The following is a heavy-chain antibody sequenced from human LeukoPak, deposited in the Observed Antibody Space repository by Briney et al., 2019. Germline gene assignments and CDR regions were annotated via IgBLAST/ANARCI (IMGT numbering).Heavy chain of an antibody. CDR2: IYSGGST. Sequence: PGGSLRLSCAASGFTVSSNYMSWVRQAPGKGLEWVSVIYSGGSTYYADSVKGRFTISRDNSKNTLYLQMNSLRAEDTAVYYCARGGAVAGTENAFDIWGQGTMVTVSS. CDR1: GFTVSSNY. J-gene: IGHJ3*02. D-gene: IGHD6-19*01. V-gene: IGHV3-66*01. CDR3: ARGGAVAGTENAFDI.